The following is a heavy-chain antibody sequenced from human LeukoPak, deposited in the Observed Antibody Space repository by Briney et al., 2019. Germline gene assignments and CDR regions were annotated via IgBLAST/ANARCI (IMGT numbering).Heavy chain of an antibody. J-gene: IGHJ4*01. CDR3: ARDGTAPGLYFDL. V-gene: IGHV3-7*01. CDR1: GFTFSSYW. D-gene: IGHD6-13*01. CDR2: IRQDGGEK. Sequence: GGSLRLSCAVSGFTFSSYWMIWVRQAPGKGLEWVASIRQDGGEKSYVDSVKGRFTISRDNTRNSLYLQMSSLRAEDTAVYYCARDGTAPGLYFDLWGQGTLVTVSS.